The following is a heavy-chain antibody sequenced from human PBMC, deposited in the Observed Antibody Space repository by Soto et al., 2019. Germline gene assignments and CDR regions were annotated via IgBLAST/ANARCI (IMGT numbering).Heavy chain of an antibody. CDR2: INPSGGTT. V-gene: IGHV1-46*01. D-gene: IGHD3-22*01. CDR3: ARGQQADDRSGYRNYYYGRDG. Sequence: ASVKVSCKASGYTFTSYYMHWVRQAPGQGLEWMGIINPSGGTTIYAQKFQGRVTMTRDPSTSTVYMELSSLRSEDTAVHYCARGQQADDRSGYRNYYYGRDGWGQGTTVTVAS. CDR1: GYTFTSYY. J-gene: IGHJ6*02.